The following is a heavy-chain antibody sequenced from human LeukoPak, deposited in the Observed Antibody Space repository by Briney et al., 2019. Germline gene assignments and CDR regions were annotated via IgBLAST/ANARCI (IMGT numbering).Heavy chain of an antibody. J-gene: IGHJ3*02. V-gene: IGHV3-30*03. CDR1: GFTFSNYW. CDR3: ATEYALDAFDI. Sequence: PGGSLRLSRAASGFTFSNYWMHWVRQAPGKGLEWVGCISHDGSVTYYADSVKGRFTISRDNSKNTLYLQMNSLSAGDTAVYYCATEYALDAFDIWGQGTMVTVSS. CDR2: ISHDGSVT. D-gene: IGHD2-2*01.